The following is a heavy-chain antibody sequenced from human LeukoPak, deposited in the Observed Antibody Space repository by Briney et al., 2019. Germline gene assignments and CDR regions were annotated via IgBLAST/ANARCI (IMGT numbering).Heavy chain of an antibody. J-gene: IGHJ4*02. CDR2: IYYSGST. CDR3: EVVTAYYFDY. D-gene: IGHD2-21*02. V-gene: IGHV4-39*07. Sequence: PSETLSLTCTVSGGSISSSSYYWGWIRQPPGKGLEWIGSIYYSGSTYYNPSLKSRVTISVDTSKNQFSLKLSSVTAADTAVYYCEVVTAYYFDYWGQGTLVTVSS. CDR1: GGSISSSSYY.